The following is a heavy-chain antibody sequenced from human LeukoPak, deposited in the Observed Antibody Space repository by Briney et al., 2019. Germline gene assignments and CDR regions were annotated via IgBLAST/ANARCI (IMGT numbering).Heavy chain of an antibody. Sequence: GGSLRLSCAASGFTFSSSWMGWARQAPGKGLEWVANIKEDGSAKHYAVSVQGRFTISRDNAKNSLSLQMNSLRAEDMGVYYCARDRGWYHADSWGQGTPVTVSS. V-gene: IGHV3-7*01. CDR3: ARDRGWYHADS. CDR2: IKEDGSAK. J-gene: IGHJ4*02. D-gene: IGHD6-19*01. CDR1: GFTFSSSW.